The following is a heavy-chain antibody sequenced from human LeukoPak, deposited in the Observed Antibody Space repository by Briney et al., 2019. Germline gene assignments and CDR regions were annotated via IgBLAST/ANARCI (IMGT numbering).Heavy chain of an antibody. V-gene: IGHV3-53*01. CDR3: ASPAVWGELSLRY. Sequence: GGSLKLSCAASGFTVSSKYMIWVRQAPGKWLEWVSVIYSGGSTYYADSVKGRFTISRDNFKNTVYLQMNSLRAEDTAVYYCASPAVWGELSLRYWGQGTLVTVSS. CDR1: GFTVSSKY. D-gene: IGHD3-16*02. CDR2: IYSGGST. J-gene: IGHJ4*02.